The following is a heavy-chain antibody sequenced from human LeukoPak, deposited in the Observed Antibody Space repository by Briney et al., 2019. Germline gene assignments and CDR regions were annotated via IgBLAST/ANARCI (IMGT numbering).Heavy chain of an antibody. CDR2: ISYDGSNK. V-gene: IGHV3-30*04. CDR3: AKDLGLQYQLLYPGSFDS. Sequence: GGSLRLSCAASGFTFSSYAMHWVRQAPGKGLEWVAVISYDGSNKYYADSVKGRFTISRDNSKNTLYLQMNSLRAEDTAVYYCAKDLGLQYQLLYPGSFDSWGQGTLVTVSS. D-gene: IGHD2-2*02. CDR1: GFTFSSYA. J-gene: IGHJ5*01.